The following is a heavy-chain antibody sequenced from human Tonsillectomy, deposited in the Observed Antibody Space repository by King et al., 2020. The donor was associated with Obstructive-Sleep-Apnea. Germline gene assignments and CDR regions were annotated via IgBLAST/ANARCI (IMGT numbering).Heavy chain of an antibody. D-gene: IGHD3-10*01. CDR1: GFTFSDYY. Sequence: VQLVESGGDLVKPGGSLTLSCVASGFTFSDYYMSWVRQAPGKGLEWVSYIINSGSAVYYADSVNGRFTISRDNAENTVYLKMDSLRPQDTAVYYCAIRYYASARDWGQGTLVTVTS. J-gene: IGHJ4*02. CDR2: IINSGSAV. CDR3: AIRYYASARD. V-gene: IGHV3-11*01.